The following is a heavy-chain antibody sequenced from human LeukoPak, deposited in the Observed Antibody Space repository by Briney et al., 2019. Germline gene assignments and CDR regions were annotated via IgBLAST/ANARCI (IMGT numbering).Heavy chain of an antibody. D-gene: IGHD3-16*01. CDR1: GGTFSSYA. J-gene: IGHJ4*02. CDR2: IIPIFGTA. CDR3: ARGRSGGEPLYYFDY. Sequence: GSSVKASCKASGGTFSSYAISWVRQAPGQGLEWMGGIIPIFGTANYTQKFQGRVTITADKSTSTAYMELSSLRSEDTAVYYCARGRSGGEPLYYFDYWGQGTLVTVSS. V-gene: IGHV1-69*06.